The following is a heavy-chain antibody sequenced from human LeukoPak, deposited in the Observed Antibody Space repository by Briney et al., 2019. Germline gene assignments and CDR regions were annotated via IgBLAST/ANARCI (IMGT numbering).Heavy chain of an antibody. Sequence: SETLSLTCAVYGGSFSGYYWSWIRQPPGKGLEWIGEINHSGSTNYNPSLKSRVTISVDTSKIQFSLKLSSVTAADTAVYYCATQNYYDSSGSTNWGQGTLVTVSS. V-gene: IGHV4-34*01. CDR3: ATQNYYDSSGSTN. CDR2: INHSGST. CDR1: GGSFSGYY. J-gene: IGHJ4*02. D-gene: IGHD3-22*01.